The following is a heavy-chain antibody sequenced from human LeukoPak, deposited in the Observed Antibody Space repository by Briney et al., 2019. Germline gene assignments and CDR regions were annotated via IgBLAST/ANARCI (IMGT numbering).Heavy chain of an antibody. CDR1: GGCISSYY. J-gene: IGHJ5*02. V-gene: IGHV4-4*09. CDR3: ARHYSSSWYGGDNWFDP. D-gene: IGHD6-13*01. Sequence: SETLTLTCTVSGGCISSYYWSWIRQPPGKGLEWIGYIYTSGSTNYNPSLKSRVTISVDTSKNQFSLKLSSVTAADTAVYYCARHYSSSWYGGDNWFDPWGQGTLVTVSS. CDR2: IYTSGST.